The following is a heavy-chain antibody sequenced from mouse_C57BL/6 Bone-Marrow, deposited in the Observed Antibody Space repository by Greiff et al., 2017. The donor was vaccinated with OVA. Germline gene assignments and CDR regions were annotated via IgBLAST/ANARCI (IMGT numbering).Heavy chain of an antibody. V-gene: IGHV3-6*01. D-gene: IGHD1-1*01. Sequence: EVQLQQSGPGLVKPSQSLSLTCSVTGYSITSGYYWNWIRQFPGNKLEWMGYIRYDGSNNYNPSLKNQISITRDTSTNPFFLKLNSLTTEDTATYDSAGGYYYGSSCDYWGQGTTRTVSS. CDR1: GYSITSGYY. J-gene: IGHJ2*01. CDR2: IRYDGSN. CDR3: AGGYYYGSSCDY.